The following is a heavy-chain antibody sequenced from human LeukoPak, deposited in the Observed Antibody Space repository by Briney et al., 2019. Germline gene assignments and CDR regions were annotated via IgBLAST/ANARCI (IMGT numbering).Heavy chain of an antibody. CDR1: GFTFSSYT. CDR2: ITTSDGNT. D-gene: IGHD5-18*01. V-gene: IGHV3-23*01. J-gene: IGHJ4*02. CDR3: AKDVRGYSF. Sequence: GGSLRLSCAASGFTFSSYTMSWVRQAPGKGLEWVSTITTSDGNTYYADSVKGRFTISRDNSKNTLYLQMNSLRAEDTAVYYCAKDVRGYSFWGQGTLVTVSS.